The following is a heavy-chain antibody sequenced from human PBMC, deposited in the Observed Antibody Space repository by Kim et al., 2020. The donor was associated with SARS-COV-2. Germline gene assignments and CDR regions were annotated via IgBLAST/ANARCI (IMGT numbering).Heavy chain of an antibody. V-gene: IGHV3-23*01. Sequence: ADAGKGRFTLARDTSRNTLYLQRNSLSAEDTALYYCAIGAHISGYYPFDYWGQGTLVTVSS. J-gene: IGHJ4*02. CDR3: AIGAHISGYYPFDY. D-gene: IGHD3-22*01.